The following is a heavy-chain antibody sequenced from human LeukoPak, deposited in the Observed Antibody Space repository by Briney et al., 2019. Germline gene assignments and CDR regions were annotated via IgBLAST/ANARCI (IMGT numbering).Heavy chain of an antibody. CDR1: GYRFTTYW. CDR3: ARSDSSGAARGIQY. D-gene: IGHD3-22*01. CDR2: IYPGDSDT. J-gene: IGHJ1*01. V-gene: IGHV5-51*01. Sequence: GESLKISCQVSGYRFTTYWIGWVRQMPGKGLECMGTIYPGDSDTKYSTSFQGQVTISADKSVSTAYLQWSSLKVSDTAMYYCARSDSSGAARGIQYWGQGTPVTVSS.